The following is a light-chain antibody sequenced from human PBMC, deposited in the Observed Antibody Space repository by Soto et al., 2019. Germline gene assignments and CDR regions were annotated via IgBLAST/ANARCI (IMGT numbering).Light chain of an antibody. V-gene: IGKV1-5*03. CDR1: QSISSW. J-gene: IGKJ5*01. Sequence: DIQMTQSPSTLSASVGDRVTITCRASQSISSWLAWYQQKPGKAPKLLIYKASSLESWVPSRFSGSGSGTEFTLTISSLQPDDFATYYCQQYNSYITFGQGTRLEIK. CDR3: QQYNSYIT. CDR2: KAS.